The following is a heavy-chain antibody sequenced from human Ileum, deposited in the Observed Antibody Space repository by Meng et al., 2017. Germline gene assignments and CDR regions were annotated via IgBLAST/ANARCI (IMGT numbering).Heavy chain of an antibody. CDR3: ARENTIFGVVWGSWFDP. CDR2: IYYSGST. CDR1: GGSIVSGDYY. J-gene: IGHJ5*02. D-gene: IGHD3-3*01. V-gene: IGHV4-30-4*01. Sequence: QVQLQESGPGLVKPSQTLFLTCTVSGGSIVSGDYYWSWTRQPPGKGLEWIGYIYYSGSTYYNPSLKSRVTISVDTSKNQFSLKLSSVTAADTAVYYCARENTIFGVVWGSWFDPWGQGTLVTVSS.